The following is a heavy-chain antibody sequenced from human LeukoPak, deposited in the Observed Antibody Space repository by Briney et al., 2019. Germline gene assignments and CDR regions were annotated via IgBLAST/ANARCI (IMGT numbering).Heavy chain of an antibody. CDR3: AKGADWGSSGMDV. CDR1: GLTFSDAW. D-gene: IGHD7-27*01. J-gene: IGHJ6*02. CDR2: ISYDGSNK. V-gene: IGHV3-30*18. Sequence: GGSLRLSCVGSGLTFSDAWMTWVRQAPGKGLEWVAVISYDGSNKYYADSVKGRFTISRDNSKNTLYLQMNSLRAEDTAVYYCAKGADWGSSGMDVWGQGTTVTVSS.